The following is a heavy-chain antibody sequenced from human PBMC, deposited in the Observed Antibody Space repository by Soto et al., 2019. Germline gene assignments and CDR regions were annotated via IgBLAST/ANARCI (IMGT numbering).Heavy chain of an antibody. CDR1: GYTFTSYY. J-gene: IGHJ6*02. CDR2: INPSGGST. V-gene: IGHV1-46*01. CDR3: ARHTVIYYYYYGMDV. Sequence: ASVKVSCKASGYTFTSYYMHWVRQAPGQGLEWMGIINPSGGSTSYAQKFQGRVTMTRDTSTSTVYMELSSLRAEDTAVYYCARHTVIYYYYYGMDVWGQGTTVTVSS. D-gene: IGHD4-17*01.